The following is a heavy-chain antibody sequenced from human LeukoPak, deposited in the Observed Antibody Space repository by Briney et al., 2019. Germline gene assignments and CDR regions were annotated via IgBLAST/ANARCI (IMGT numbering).Heavy chain of an antibody. CDR2: IYYSGST. J-gene: IGHJ5*02. CDR3: ASVVDTAMENWFDP. Sequence: SETLSLTCSVSGGSISSYYWSWIRQPPGKGLEWIGYIYYSGSTNYNPSLKSRVTISVDTSKNQFSLKLSSVTAADTAVYYCASVVDTAMENWFDPWGQGTLVTVSS. D-gene: IGHD5-18*01. CDR1: GGSISSYY. V-gene: IGHV4-59*01.